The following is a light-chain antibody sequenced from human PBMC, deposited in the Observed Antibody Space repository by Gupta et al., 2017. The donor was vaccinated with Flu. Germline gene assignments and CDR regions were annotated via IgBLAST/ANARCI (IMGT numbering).Light chain of an antibody. Sequence: IPLTQSPSFLSASVGDRVTVTCRASQDINTYLAWYQQKPGKAPKLLIYAASTLQSGVPSSFSGSGSGTEFSLTISSLQPEDFATYYCRQLNDYALTFGGGTKVEIK. CDR2: AAS. V-gene: IGKV1-9*01. CDR3: RQLNDYALT. CDR1: QDINTY. J-gene: IGKJ4*01.